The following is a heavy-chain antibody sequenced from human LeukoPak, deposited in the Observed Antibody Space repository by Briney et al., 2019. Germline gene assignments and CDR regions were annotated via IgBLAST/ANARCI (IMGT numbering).Heavy chain of an antibody. J-gene: IGHJ4*02. CDR1: GGSISSYY. V-gene: IGHV4-59*01. CDR2: MYFGGSS. CDR3: TRASRGYSYGFAEY. Sequence: SQTLSLTCTVSGGSISSYYWSWIRQPPGKGLEWIGYMYFGGSSNYNPSLKSRVTISVDTSKNQLSLNLNSVTAADTAVYYCTRASRGYSYGFAEYWGQGTLVTVSS. D-gene: IGHD5-18*01.